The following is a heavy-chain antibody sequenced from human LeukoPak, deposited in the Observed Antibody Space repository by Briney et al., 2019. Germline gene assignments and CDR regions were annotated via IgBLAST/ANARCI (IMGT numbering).Heavy chain of an antibody. J-gene: IGHJ6*03. CDR1: GGSFSGYY. D-gene: IGHD3-10*01. CDR2: IYYGENT. CDR3: ARARSYGSGSSYYMDV. Sequence: SETLSLTCAVYGGSFSGYYWSWIRQPPGKGLEWIGNIYYGENTYYNPSLKSRVTISVDTSKNQFSLKLSSVTAADTAVYYYARARSYGSGSSYYMDVWGKGTTVTISS. V-gene: IGHV4-34*01.